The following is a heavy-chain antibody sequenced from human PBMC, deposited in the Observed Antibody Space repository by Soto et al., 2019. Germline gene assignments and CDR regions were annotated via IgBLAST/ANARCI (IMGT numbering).Heavy chain of an antibody. J-gene: IGHJ5*02. V-gene: IGHV1-18*01. D-gene: IGHD3-10*01. CDR2: INTYNGNT. Sequence: ASAKVSCKASGYTFTNYGISWVRPAPGQWLEWMGWINTYNGNTNHAQKLQGRVTMTTDSSASTAYMELRSLRSDDTAVYYCARGVGSGTYYNQYNWFDPWGQGTLVTVSS. CDR3: ARGVGSGTYYNQYNWFDP. CDR1: GYTFTNYG.